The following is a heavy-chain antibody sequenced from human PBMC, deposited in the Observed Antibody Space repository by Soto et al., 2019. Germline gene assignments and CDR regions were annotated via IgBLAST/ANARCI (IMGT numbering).Heavy chain of an antibody. Sequence: EVQLVESGGGLVQPGGSLRLSCAAFGFTFSSYWMSWVRQAPGKGLEWVANIKQDGSEKYYVDSVKGLFTISRDNAKNSLYLQMNSLRAEDTAVYYCARGSPPYSYGLWDYYGMDVWGQGTTVTVSS. V-gene: IGHV3-7*05. CDR2: IKQDGSEK. J-gene: IGHJ6*02. CDR1: GFTFSSYW. D-gene: IGHD5-18*01. CDR3: ARGSPPYSYGLWDYYGMDV.